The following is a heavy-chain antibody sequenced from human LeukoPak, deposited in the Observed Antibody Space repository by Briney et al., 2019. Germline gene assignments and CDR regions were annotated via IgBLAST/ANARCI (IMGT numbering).Heavy chain of an antibody. J-gene: IGHJ4*02. V-gene: IGHV4-39*01. D-gene: IGHD4-17*01. Sequence: SETLSLTCTVSGGFIRDSGYYWGWIRQPPGKGLEWIGTVFYSGRTYYNSYLQSRVTISVDTSKNQFSLRLSAVTPADTAIYYCARLSNDSGDYEGHYWGQGTLVTVSP. CDR2: VFYSGRT. CDR1: GGFIRDSGYY. CDR3: ARLSNDSGDYEGHY.